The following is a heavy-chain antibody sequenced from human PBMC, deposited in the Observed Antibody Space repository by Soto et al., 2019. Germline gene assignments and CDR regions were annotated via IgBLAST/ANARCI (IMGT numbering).Heavy chain of an antibody. CDR2: ISYDGSNK. J-gene: IGHJ5*02. CDR3: ASDTGSSSWYWFDH. V-gene: IGHV3-30-3*01. Sequence: RLSCAASGFTFSSYAMHWVRQAPGKGLEWLAVISYDGSNKYYAESVKGRLTISRDNSKNRLYLQRNSLRAEDTAVYYCASDTGSSSWYWFDHWGEGTLVTVSS. CDR1: GFTFSSYA. D-gene: IGHD6-13*01.